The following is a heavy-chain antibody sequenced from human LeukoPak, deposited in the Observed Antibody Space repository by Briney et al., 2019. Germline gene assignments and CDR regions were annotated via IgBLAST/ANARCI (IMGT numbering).Heavy chain of an antibody. V-gene: IGHV5-51*01. J-gene: IGHJ4*02. CDR2: IYPDDSDT. D-gene: IGHD4-23*01. CDR1: GFSFTNFW. Sequence: GESLKSSCKGSGFSFTNFWIGWVRQMPGKCLEWMGIIYPDDSDTRYSPSFQGQVTISADKSISTAYLQWSSLKASDTAMYYCARQPRGGNGARYFDYWAQGTLVTVSS. CDR3: ARQPRGGNGARYFDY.